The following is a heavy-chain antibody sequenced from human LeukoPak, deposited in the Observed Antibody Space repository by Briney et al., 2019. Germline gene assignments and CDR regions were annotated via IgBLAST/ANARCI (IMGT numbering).Heavy chain of an antibody. D-gene: IGHD3-3*01. CDR3: ARDGGFWSGYLYYYYYYMDV. Sequence: ASVKVSCKASGYTFTSYGISWVRQAPGQGLEWMGWISAHNGNTNYAQKLQGRVTMTTDTSTSTAYMELRSLRSDDTAVYYCARDGGFWSGYLYYYYYYMDVWGKGTTVTVSS. J-gene: IGHJ6*03. CDR2: ISAHNGNT. CDR1: GYTFTSYG. V-gene: IGHV1-18*01.